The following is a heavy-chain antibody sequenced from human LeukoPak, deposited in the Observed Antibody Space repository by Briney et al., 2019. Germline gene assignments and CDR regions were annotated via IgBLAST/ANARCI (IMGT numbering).Heavy chain of an antibody. V-gene: IGHV3-21*01. J-gene: IGHJ4*02. CDR1: GFTFNTYT. CDR3: ARSGDYGDYFDY. Sequence: GSLRLSCAASGFTFNTYTMNWVRQAPGKGLEWVSSIISTSSYIYYADSVKGRFTISRDNAKNSLYLQMNSLRAEDTAVYYCARSGDYGDYFDYWGQGTLVTVSS. CDR2: IISTSSYI. D-gene: IGHD4-17*01.